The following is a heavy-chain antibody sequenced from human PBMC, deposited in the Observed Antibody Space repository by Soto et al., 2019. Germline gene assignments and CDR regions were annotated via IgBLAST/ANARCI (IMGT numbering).Heavy chain of an antibody. CDR3: ARAWGYSYGLGY. J-gene: IGHJ4*02. Sequence: QVQLVQSGAEVKKPGASVKVSCKASGYTFTSYDINWVRQATGQGLEWMGWMNPNSGNTGYAQKFQGRVTMXRXXSISTAYMELSSLRSEDTAVYYCARAWGYSYGLGYWGQGTLVTVSS. V-gene: IGHV1-8*01. CDR1: GYTFTSYD. CDR2: MNPNSGNT. D-gene: IGHD5-18*01.